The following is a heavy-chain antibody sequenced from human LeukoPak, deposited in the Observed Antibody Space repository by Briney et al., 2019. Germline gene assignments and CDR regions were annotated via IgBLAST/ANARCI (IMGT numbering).Heavy chain of an antibody. CDR3: ARSKYSSSWYIGYYYYYGMDV. J-gene: IGHJ6*02. V-gene: IGHV4-34*01. CDR2: ITHSGST. Sequence: PSETLSLTCAVYGGSFSGYYWSWIRQPPGKGLEWIGEITHSGSTNYNPSLKSRVTISVDTSKNQFSLKLSSVTAADTAVYYCARSKYSSSWYIGYYYYYGMDVWGQGTTVTVSS. CDR1: GGSFSGYY. D-gene: IGHD6-13*01.